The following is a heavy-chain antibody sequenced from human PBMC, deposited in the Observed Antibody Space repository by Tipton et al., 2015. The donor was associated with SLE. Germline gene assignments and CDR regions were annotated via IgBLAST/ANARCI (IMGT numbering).Heavy chain of an antibody. CDR3: ARDNRQWLVQTKVSYYYYYMDV. J-gene: IGHJ6*03. CDR1: GGSISSSYYY. CDR2: VYYSGST. Sequence: TLSLTCTVSGGSISSSYYYWGWIRQPPGKGLEWIGSVYYSGSTYYNPSLKSRVTISVDTSKNQFSLKLSSVTAADTAVYYCARDNRQWLVQTKVSYYYYYMDVWGKGTTVTVSS. D-gene: IGHD6-19*01. V-gene: IGHV4-39*07.